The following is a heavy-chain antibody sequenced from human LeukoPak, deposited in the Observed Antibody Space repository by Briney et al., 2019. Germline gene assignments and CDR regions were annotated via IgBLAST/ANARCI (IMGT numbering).Heavy chain of an antibody. J-gene: IGHJ4*02. Sequence: GGPHTPACAASGFTFSIYDMHWVRQAPGKGLEWVAFIRYDGCIKYYADSVKGRFTISKANSENTVSLQMNSLRPEDTAVYYCTKLAPASPDYWGQGTLVTVSS. V-gene: IGHV3-30*02. CDR2: IRYDGCIK. D-gene: IGHD2-2*01. CDR1: GFTFSIYD. CDR3: TKLAPASPDY.